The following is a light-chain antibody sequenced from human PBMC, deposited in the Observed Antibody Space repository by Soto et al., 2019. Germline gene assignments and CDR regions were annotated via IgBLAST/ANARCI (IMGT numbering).Light chain of an antibody. CDR1: QVISNY. Sequence: DIQMTQSPSSLSASVGDRVTMACRASQVISNYLAWYQQKPGKVPKLLIYAVSTLQLGVPSRFSGSGSGTDFTLTISSLQPEDVATYYCPKYNSAPPAFGQGTKVEIK. CDR3: PKYNSAPPA. V-gene: IGKV1-27*01. CDR2: AVS. J-gene: IGKJ1*01.